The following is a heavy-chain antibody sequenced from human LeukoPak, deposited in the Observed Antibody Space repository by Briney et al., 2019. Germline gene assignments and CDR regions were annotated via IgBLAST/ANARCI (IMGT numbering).Heavy chain of an antibody. CDR2: IRYDGSQK. CDR1: VFTFSSYG. CDR3: AKGLAYSFDY. V-gene: IGHV3-30*02. Sequence: GGSLSLSCGAAVFTFSSYGMHWVRQAAGKGLEWVAFIRYDGSQKYYADSVKGRFTISRDNSKNTLHLQMNSLRAEDTAVYYCAKGLAYSFDYWGQGTLVTVSS. J-gene: IGHJ4*02. D-gene: IGHD3/OR15-3a*01.